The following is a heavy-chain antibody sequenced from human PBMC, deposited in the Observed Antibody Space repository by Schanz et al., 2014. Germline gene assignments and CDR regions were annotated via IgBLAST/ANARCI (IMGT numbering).Heavy chain of an antibody. D-gene: IGHD3-22*01. Sequence: QVLLVQSGAEVKQPGASVKVSCKASGYTFIDYYMHWVRQAPGQGLEWVGWIDPNGGATNHAQMLQVRVTMTRDTSIRTAYMDLSSLRSDDTAVYYCARDIQYHYDTSGPVGAFDIWGQGTVVTVSS. J-gene: IGHJ3*02. CDR1: GYTFIDYY. CDR2: IDPNGGAT. V-gene: IGHV1-2*02. CDR3: ARDIQYHYDTSGPVGAFDI.